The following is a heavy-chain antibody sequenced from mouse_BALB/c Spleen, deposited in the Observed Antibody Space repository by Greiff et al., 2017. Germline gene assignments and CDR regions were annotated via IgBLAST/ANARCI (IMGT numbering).Heavy chain of an antibody. CDR1: GFNIKDYY. Sequence: VHVKQSGAELVRPGALVKLSCKASGFNIKDYYMHWVKQRPEQGLEWIGWIDPENGNTIYDPKFQGKASITADTSSNTAYLQLSSLTSEDTAVYYCASQIAITTGVGGFDVWGGGTTVTVSS. V-gene: IGHV14-1*02. D-gene: IGHD1-1*01. J-gene: IGHJ1*01. CDR2: IDPENGNT. CDR3: ASQIAITTGVGGFDV.